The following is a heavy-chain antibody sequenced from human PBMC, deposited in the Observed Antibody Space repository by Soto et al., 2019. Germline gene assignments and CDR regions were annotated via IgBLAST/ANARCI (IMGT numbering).Heavy chain of an antibody. CDR3: AISQDRGGRTTFIY. CDR1: GFTFDDNA. D-gene: IGHD3-16*01. Sequence: GGSLRLSCAVSGFTFDDNAMHWVRQAPEKGLEWVSGINWKSDIGYANSVKGRFTISRDNAENPLYLQMNSLRAEDTALYYCAISQDRGGRTTFIYWGQGTQVTVSS. V-gene: IGHV3-9*01. J-gene: IGHJ4*02. CDR2: INWKSDI.